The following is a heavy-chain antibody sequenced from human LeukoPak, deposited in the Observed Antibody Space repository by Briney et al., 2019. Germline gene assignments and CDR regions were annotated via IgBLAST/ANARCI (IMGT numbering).Heavy chain of an antibody. CDR2: INPSGGST. CDR3: ARPYSGSYDAFDI. V-gene: IGHV1-46*01. J-gene: IGHJ3*02. CDR1: GYTFTSYY. Sequence: ASVKVSCKASGYTFTSYYMHWVRQAPGQGLEWMGIINPSGGSTSYAQKFQGRVTMTRDTSTNTVYMELSSLKSEDTAVYYCARPYSGSYDAFDIWGQGTMVIVSS. D-gene: IGHD1-26*01.